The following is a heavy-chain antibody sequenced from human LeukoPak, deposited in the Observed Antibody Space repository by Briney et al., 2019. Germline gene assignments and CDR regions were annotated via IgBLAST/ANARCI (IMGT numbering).Heavy chain of an antibody. Sequence: GASLQISCKGSGYSFTSYWIGWVRRLPGKGLEWMGIIYPGDSDTRYSPSFQGQVTISADKSISTAYLQWSSLKASDTAMYYCARRATPTYSSSWDYWGQGTLVTVSS. CDR2: IYPGDSDT. CDR3: ARRATPTYSSSWDY. J-gene: IGHJ4*02. V-gene: IGHV5-51*01. CDR1: GYSFTSYW. D-gene: IGHD6-13*01.